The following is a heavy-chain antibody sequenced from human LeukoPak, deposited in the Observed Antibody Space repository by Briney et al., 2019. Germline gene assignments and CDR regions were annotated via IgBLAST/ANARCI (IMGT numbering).Heavy chain of an antibody. D-gene: IGHD6-6*01. CDR2: INPSGGST. Sequence: GASVKVSCKASGYTFTSYYMHWVRQAPGQGLEWMGIINPSGGSTSYAQQFQGRVTMTRDTSTSTVYMELSSLRSEDTAVYYCARAGVGSSSSVRYYYGMDVWGQGTTVTVSS. J-gene: IGHJ6*02. V-gene: IGHV1-46*01. CDR1: GYTFTSYY. CDR3: ARAGVGSSSSVRYYYGMDV.